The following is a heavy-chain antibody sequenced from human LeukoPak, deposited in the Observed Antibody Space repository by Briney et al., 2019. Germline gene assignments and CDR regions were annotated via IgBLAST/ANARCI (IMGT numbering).Heavy chain of an antibody. Sequence: GGSLRLSCAASGFTFSSYWMTWVRQAPGRGLEWVANIKQDGSVKQYVGSVKGRFTISRDNAKNSLYLQMNSLRAEDTAVYYCARDTNGWNDYWGQGTLVTVSS. D-gene: IGHD2-8*01. CDR3: ARDTNGWNDY. CDR1: GFTFSSYW. V-gene: IGHV3-7*01. J-gene: IGHJ4*02. CDR2: IKQDGSVK.